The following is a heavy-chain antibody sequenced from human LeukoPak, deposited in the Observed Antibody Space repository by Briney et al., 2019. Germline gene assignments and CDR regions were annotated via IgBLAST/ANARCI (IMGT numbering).Heavy chain of an antibody. CDR3: ARVLSYFGSGSYPAY. V-gene: IGHV3-74*01. Sequence: GGSLRLSCAASGFTFTSYWMHWVRQVPGKGLVWIAHFSPDGRHTDYADSVKGRFTVSRDNTNHILYLQMNSLTADDTAVYYCARVLSYFGSGSYPAYWGQGTLVTVSS. CDR2: FSPDGRHT. D-gene: IGHD3-10*01. CDR1: GFTFTSYW. J-gene: IGHJ4*02.